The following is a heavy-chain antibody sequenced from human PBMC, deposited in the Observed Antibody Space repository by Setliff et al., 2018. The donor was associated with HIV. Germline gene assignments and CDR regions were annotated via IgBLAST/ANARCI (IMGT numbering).Heavy chain of an antibody. V-gene: IGHV3-7*05. Sequence: LRLSFVASGFIFSDYWMSWVRQAPGKGLEWVANIKQDGSEKYYVESVKGRFSLSRDNTRRSLYLQMNGLRAEDTAVYYCASTRFGGPTSAPAGRIDFDLWGQGTLVTVSS. CDR2: IKQDGSEK. CDR1: GFIFSDYW. CDR3: ASTRFGGPTSAPAGRIDFDL. D-gene: IGHD6-13*01. J-gene: IGHJ4*02.